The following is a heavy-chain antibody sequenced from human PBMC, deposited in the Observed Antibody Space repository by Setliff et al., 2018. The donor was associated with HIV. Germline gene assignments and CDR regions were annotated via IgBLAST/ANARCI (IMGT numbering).Heavy chain of an antibody. D-gene: IGHD6-19*01. CDR3: ARGGTVSADFDS. Sequence: SETLSLTCTGSGDSIRTGAYYWGWIRQPPGKGLAWIGSVYYDGRTFYNPSLKSRLAISVDTSKNQFSLRLNSVTAADTAVYFYARGGTVSADFDSWGQGTLVTVSS. CDR2: VYYDGRT. V-gene: IGHV4-39*07. J-gene: IGHJ4*02. CDR1: GDSIRTGAYY.